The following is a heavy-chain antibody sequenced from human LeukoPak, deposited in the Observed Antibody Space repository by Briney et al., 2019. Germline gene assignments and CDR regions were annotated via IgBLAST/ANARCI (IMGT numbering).Heavy chain of an antibody. V-gene: IGHV4-59*01. CDR3: AREGYCSSTSCYGKSRFDP. Sequence: PSETLSLTCTVSGGSISSYYWSWIRQPPGKGLEWIGYIYYSGSTNYNPSLKSRVTISVDTSKNQFSLKLSSVTAADTAVYYCAREGYCSSTSCYGKSRFDPWGQGTLVTVSS. CDR1: GGSISSYY. CDR2: IYYSGST. J-gene: IGHJ5*02. D-gene: IGHD2-2*01.